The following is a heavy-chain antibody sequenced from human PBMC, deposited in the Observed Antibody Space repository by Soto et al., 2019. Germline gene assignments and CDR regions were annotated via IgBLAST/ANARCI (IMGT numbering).Heavy chain of an antibody. CDR2: IYYSGST. J-gene: IGHJ4*02. CDR1: GGSISSYY. Sequence: SETLSLTYTVSGGSISSYYWSWIRQPPGKGLEWIGYIYYSGSTNYNPSLKSRVTISVDTSKNQFSLKLSSVTAADTAVYYCAPTSGYSSSWYHPFDYWGQGTLVTVSS. V-gene: IGHV4-59*01. D-gene: IGHD6-13*01. CDR3: APTSGYSSSWYHPFDY.